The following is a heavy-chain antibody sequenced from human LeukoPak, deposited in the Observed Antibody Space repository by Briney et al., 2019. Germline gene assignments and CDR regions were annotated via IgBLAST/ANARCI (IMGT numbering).Heavy chain of an antibody. CDR3: ARGGVDQPFDP. V-gene: IGHV4-34*01. CDR2: INHSGTT. J-gene: IGHJ5*02. D-gene: IGHD3-16*01. CDR1: GGTFSGYY. Sequence: PSETLSLTCAAYGGTFSGYYWIWIRQPPGKGLEWIGEINHSGTTNYNPSLKSRGAISVDTSKNQFSLMLTSVPAADTAVYYCARGGVDQPFDPWGQGTLVTVSS.